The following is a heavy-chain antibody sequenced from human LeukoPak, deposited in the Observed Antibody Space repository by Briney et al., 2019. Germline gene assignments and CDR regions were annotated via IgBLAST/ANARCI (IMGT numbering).Heavy chain of an antibody. J-gene: IGHJ4*02. D-gene: IGHD3-10*01. CDR2: ISWNSGSI. Sequence: GGSLRLSCAASGFTFDDYALHWVRQAPGKGLEGVAGISWNSGSIGYADSVKGRFTISRDNAKNSLYLQMNSLRAEDTAWYYCAKDFGSGSYYSPFDYWGQGTLVTVSS. CDR1: GFTFDDYA. V-gene: IGHV3-9*01. CDR3: AKDFGSGSYYSPFDY.